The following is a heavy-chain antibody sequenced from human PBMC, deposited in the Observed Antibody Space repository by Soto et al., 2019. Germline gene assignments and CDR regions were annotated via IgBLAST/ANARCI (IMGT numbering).Heavy chain of an antibody. Sequence: SETLSLTCTVSGGSISSYYRSWIRQPPGKGLEWIGYIHYSGSTNYNPSLKSRVTISVDTSKNQFSLKLSSVTAADTAVYYCARGPYDSPSIYYYYYGMDVWGQGTTVTVSS. D-gene: IGHD3-3*01. J-gene: IGHJ6*02. CDR1: GGSISSYY. CDR3: ARGPYDSPSIYYYYYGMDV. CDR2: IHYSGST. V-gene: IGHV4-59*01.